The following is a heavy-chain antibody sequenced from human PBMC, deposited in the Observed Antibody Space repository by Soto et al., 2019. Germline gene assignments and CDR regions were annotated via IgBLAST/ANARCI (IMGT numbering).Heavy chain of an antibody. J-gene: IGHJ4*02. D-gene: IGHD6-13*01. CDR2: IKSKTDGGTA. CDR1: GFTFSNAW. Sequence: EVQLVESGGGLVQPGGSLRLSCAASGFTFSNAWMNWVRQAPGKGLEWVGRIKSKTDGGTAEYAAPVKGRFTISRDDSKNTLYLQMNSLKTEDTAVYYCTSSITAPGALDYWGQGSLVTVSS. V-gene: IGHV3-15*07. CDR3: TSSITAPGALDY.